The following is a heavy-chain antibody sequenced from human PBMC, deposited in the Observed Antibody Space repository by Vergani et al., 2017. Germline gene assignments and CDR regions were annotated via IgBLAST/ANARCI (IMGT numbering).Heavy chain of an antibody. J-gene: IGHJ5*02. Sequence: EVQLVESGGGLVQPGGSLRLSCAASGFTFSSYEMNWVRQAPGKGLEWVSYISSSSSYTNYADSVKGRFTISRDNAKNSLYLQMNSLRAEDTAVYYCARVPRIAAAGHQGWFDPWGQGTLVTVSS. CDR1: GFTFSSYE. D-gene: IGHD6-13*01. CDR3: ARVPRIAAAGHQGWFDP. CDR2: ISSSSSYT. V-gene: IGHV3-48*03.